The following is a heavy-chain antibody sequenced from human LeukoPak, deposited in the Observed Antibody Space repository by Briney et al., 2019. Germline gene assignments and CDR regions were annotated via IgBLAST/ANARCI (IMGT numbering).Heavy chain of an antibody. Sequence: GGSLRLSCAASGFTFSSYAMSWVRQAPGKGLEWVSAISSSGDSTYYADSVKGRFTISRDNSKNTLYLQMNSLRAEDTAVYYCAKVPLDPDYYFDYWGQGTLVTVSS. CDR3: AKVPLDPDYYFDY. J-gene: IGHJ4*02. V-gene: IGHV3-23*01. CDR2: ISSSGDST. CDR1: GFTFSSYA.